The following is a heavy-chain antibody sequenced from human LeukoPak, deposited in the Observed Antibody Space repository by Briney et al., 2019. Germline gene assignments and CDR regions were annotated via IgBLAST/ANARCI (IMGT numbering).Heavy chain of an antibody. CDR2: ISSGGST. V-gene: IGHV3-23*01. D-gene: IGHD6-19*01. CDR1: GFTFSSYA. Sequence: AGGSLRLSCAASGFTFSSYAMSWVRQAPGKGLEWASVISSGGSTGYVDSVKGRFTISRDYSKNTLYLQMDSLRAEDSAVYYCAAVANTGFDYWGQGTLGTVSS. CDR3: AAVANTGFDY. J-gene: IGHJ4*02.